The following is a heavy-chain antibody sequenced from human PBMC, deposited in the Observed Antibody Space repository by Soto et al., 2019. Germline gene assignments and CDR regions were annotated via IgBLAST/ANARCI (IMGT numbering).Heavy chain of an antibody. J-gene: IGHJ5*02. V-gene: IGHV1-3*01. CDR1: GYTFTSYA. CDR2: INAGNGNT. Sequence: QVQLVQSGAEVKKPGASVKVSCKASGYTFTSYAMHWVRQAPGQRLEWMGWINAGNGNTKYSQKFQGRVTITKDTSASTAYMERSSLRSEDTAVYYCARGYSGYDTPYNWFHPWGQGTLVTVSS. D-gene: IGHD5-12*01. CDR3: ARGYSGYDTPYNWFHP.